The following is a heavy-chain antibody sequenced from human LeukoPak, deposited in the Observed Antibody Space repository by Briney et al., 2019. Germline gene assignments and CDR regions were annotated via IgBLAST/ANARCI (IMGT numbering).Heavy chain of an antibody. J-gene: IGHJ4*02. D-gene: IGHD4-11*01. CDR1: GGSISSSSYY. Sequence: SETLSLTCTVSGGSISSSSYYWGWIRQPPGKGLEWIGSIYHSGSTYYNPSLKSRVTISVDTSKNQFSLKLSSVTAADTAVYYCAFSAVTHNTFDYWGQGTLVTVSS. CDR2: IYHSGST. V-gene: IGHV4-39*07. CDR3: AFSAVTHNTFDY.